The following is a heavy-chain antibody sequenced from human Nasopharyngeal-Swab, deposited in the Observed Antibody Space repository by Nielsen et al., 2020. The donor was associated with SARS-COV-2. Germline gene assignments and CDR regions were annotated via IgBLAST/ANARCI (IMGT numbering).Heavy chain of an antibody. D-gene: IGHD5-12*01. Sequence: GGSLRLSCAASGFTFSSYAMHWVRQAPGKGLEWVAVISYDGSNKYYADSVKGRFTISRDNSKNTLYLQMNSLRAEDTAVYYCARDLGWLRFMRYDYWGQGTLVTVSS. J-gene: IGHJ4*02. CDR1: GFTFSSYA. V-gene: IGHV3-30*04. CDR3: ARDLGWLRFMRYDY. CDR2: ISYDGSNK.